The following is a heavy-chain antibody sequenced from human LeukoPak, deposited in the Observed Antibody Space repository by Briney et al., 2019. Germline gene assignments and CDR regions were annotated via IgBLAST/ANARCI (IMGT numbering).Heavy chain of an antibody. J-gene: IGHJ4*02. D-gene: IGHD3-22*01. CDR2: VLYSGST. CDR3: ASVAKHYYDSAGYLDY. CDR1: GVSMSSFY. V-gene: IGHV4-59*01. Sequence: SETLSLTCTVSGVSMSSFYWSWIRQPPGKGLEWIGYVLYSGSTKYNPSLKSRVTISLDASTNQFSLRLSSVTAADTAVYFCASVAKHYYDSAGYLDYWGQGTLVTVSS.